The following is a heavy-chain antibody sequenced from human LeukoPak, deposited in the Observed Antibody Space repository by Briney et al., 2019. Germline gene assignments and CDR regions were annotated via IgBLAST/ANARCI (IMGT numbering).Heavy chain of an antibody. CDR1: GYTFTGYY. Sequence: SVKVSCKASGYTFTGYYMHWVRQAPGQGLEWMGRIIPILGIANYAQKFQGRVTITADKSTSTAYMELSSLRSGDTAVYYCARDRGYCSSTSCYKGGSGSSHFDYWGQGTLVTVSS. V-gene: IGHV1-69*04. D-gene: IGHD2-2*02. CDR3: ARDRGYCSSTSCYKGGSGSSHFDY. J-gene: IGHJ4*02. CDR2: IIPILGIA.